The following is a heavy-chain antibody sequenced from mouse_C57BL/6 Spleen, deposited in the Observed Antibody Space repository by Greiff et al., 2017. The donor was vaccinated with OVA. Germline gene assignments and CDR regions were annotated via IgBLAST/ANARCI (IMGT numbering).Heavy chain of an antibody. Sequence: VQLQQSGPELVKPGASVKISCKASGYSFTGYYMHWVKQSHGNILDWLGYIYPYHGVSSYNQKFKGKATLTVDKSSSTAYMELRSLTSEDSAVYYCARYGSYYFDYWGQGTTLTVSS. CDR2: IYPYHGVS. D-gene: IGHD1-1*02. J-gene: IGHJ2*01. V-gene: IGHV1-31*01. CDR1: GYSFTGYY. CDR3: ARYGSYYFDY.